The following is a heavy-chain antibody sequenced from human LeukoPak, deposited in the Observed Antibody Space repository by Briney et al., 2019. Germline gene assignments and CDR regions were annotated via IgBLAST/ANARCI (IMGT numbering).Heavy chain of an antibody. CDR2: IYTSGST. CDR3: AGPEGDDSSGYYLDY. J-gene: IGHJ4*02. V-gene: IGHV4-4*07. CDR1: GDSISSYY. D-gene: IGHD3-22*01. Sequence: PSETLSLTCTVSGDSISSYYWSWIRQPAGKGLEWIGRIYTSGSTNYNPSLKSRVTISVDTSKNQFSLKLSSVTAADTAVYYCAGPEGDDSSGYYLDYWGQGTLVTVSS.